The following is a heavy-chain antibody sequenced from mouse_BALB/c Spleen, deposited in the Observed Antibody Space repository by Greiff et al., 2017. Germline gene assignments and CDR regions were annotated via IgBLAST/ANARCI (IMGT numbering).Heavy chain of an antibody. CDR1: GYTFTSYW. Sequence: QVQLKQPGAELVKPGASVKLSCKASGYTFTSYWMHWVKQRPGQGLEWIGEIDPSDSYTNYNQKFKGKATLTVDKSSSTAYMQLSSLTSEDSAVYYCARRYGSSYFDYWGQGTTLTVSS. V-gene: IGHV1-69*02. J-gene: IGHJ2*01. CDR3: ARRYGSSYFDY. D-gene: IGHD1-1*01. CDR2: IDPSDSYT.